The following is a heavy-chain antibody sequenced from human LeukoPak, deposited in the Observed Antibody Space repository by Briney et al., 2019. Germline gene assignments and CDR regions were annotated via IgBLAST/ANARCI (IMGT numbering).Heavy chain of an antibody. V-gene: IGHV3-72*01. Sequence: GVSLRLSCAASGLTFSDHYMDWVRQAPGKGLEWVGRTRNKATSYTTTYAASVKGRFTISRDDSKNSIYLQMNSLKTEDTAVYYCARGGTHTSGYSYLLAWGQGTLVTVSS. CDR2: TRNKATSYTT. CDR1: GLTFSDHY. CDR3: ARGGTHTSGYSYLLA. J-gene: IGHJ4*02. D-gene: IGHD5-18*01.